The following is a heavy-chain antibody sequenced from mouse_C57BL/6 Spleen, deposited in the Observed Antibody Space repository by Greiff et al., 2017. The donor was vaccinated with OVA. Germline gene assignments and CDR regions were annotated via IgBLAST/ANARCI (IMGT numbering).Heavy chain of an antibody. J-gene: IGHJ1*03. D-gene: IGHD4-1*01. Sequence: QVQLQQSGAELVKPGASVKISCKASGYAFSSYWMNWVKQRPGKGLEWIGQIYPGDGATNYNGKFKGKATLTADKSSSTAYMQLSSLTSEDSAVYFCARSITGTDWYFDVWGTGTTVTVSS. CDR1: GYAFSSYW. CDR2: IYPGDGAT. V-gene: IGHV1-80*01. CDR3: ARSITGTDWYFDV.